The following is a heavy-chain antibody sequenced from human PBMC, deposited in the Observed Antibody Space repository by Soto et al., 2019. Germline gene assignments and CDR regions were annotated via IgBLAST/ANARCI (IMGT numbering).Heavy chain of an antibody. CDR2: IIPILGIA. CDR1: GGTFSSYT. V-gene: IGHV1-69*02. D-gene: IGHD5-12*01. Sequence: QVQLVQSGAEVKKPGSSVKVSCKASGGTFSSYTISWVRQAPGQGLEWMGRIIPILGIANYAQKFQGRVPITADKSTSTAYMELSSLRSEDTAVYYCASHPGRDGYNPHYYYYYGMDVWGQGTTVTVSS. CDR3: ASHPGRDGYNPHYYYYYGMDV. J-gene: IGHJ6*02.